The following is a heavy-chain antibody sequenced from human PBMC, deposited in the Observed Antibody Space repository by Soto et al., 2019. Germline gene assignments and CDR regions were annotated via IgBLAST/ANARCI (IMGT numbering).Heavy chain of an antibody. V-gene: IGHV3-23*01. CDR2: TGGSGRTT. CDR1: GFTFSIYA. D-gene: IGHD1-20*01. Sequence: PGGSLRLSCAASGFTFSIYAMTWARQAPGKGLEWVSTTGGSGRTTYYADSVKGRFTVSRDNSKNTLDLQMSSLRAEDTAVYYCATVHNTSRSFDYWGQGTLVTVSS. J-gene: IGHJ4*02. CDR3: ATVHNTSRSFDY.